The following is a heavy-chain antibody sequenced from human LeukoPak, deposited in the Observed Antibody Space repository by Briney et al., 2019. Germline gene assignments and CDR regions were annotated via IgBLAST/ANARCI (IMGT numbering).Heavy chain of an antibody. J-gene: IGHJ4*02. CDR2: IVPIFGIA. V-gene: IGHV1-69*04. CDR1: GGTFSSYA. D-gene: IGHD3-3*01. Sequence: SVKVSCKASGGTFSSYAISWVRQAPGQGLEWMGRIVPIFGIANYAQKFQGRVTITADKSTSTAYMELSSLRSEDTAVCYCARETSGYDWSGYSMFDYWGQGTLVTVSS. CDR3: ARETSGYDWSGYSMFDY.